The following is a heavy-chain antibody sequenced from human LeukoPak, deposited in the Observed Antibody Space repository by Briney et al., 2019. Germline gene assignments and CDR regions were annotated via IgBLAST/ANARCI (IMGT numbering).Heavy chain of an antibody. J-gene: IGHJ6*02. D-gene: IGHD3-3*01. CDR2: IHTSGDT. Sequence: GGSLRLSCAASGLTGSHNYVSWVRQAPGKGLEWVSAIHTSGDTCYADSVKGRFTISRDNAENSLYLQMNSLRAEDTAVYYCARVWSGYRDYYYGMDVWGQGTTVTVSS. V-gene: IGHV3-53*01. CDR3: ARVWSGYRDYYYGMDV. CDR1: GLTGSHNY.